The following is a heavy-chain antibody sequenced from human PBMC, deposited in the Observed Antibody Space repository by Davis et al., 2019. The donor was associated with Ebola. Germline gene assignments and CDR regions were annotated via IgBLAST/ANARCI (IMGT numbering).Heavy chain of an antibody. CDR3: AKEGSRLVRGAFDI. V-gene: IGHV3-9*01. CDR1: GFTFDDYA. Sequence: GGSLRLSCAASGFTFDDYAMHWVRQAPGKGLEWVSGISWNSGSIGYADSVKGRFTISRDNAKNSLYLQMNSLRAEDTALYYCAKEGSRLVRGAFDIWGQGTMVTVSS. D-gene: IGHD3-9*01. J-gene: IGHJ3*02. CDR2: ISWNSGSI.